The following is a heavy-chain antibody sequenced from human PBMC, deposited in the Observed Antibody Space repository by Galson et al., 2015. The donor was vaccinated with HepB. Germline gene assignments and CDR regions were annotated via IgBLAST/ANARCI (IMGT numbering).Heavy chain of an antibody. Sequence: SVKVSCKASGYTFTSYGISRVRQAPGQGLEWMGWISAYNGNTNYAQKLQGRVTMTTDTSTSTAYMELRSLRSDDTAVYYCARQVYESGYSQPHDYWGQGTLVTVSS. CDR2: ISAYNGNT. V-gene: IGHV1-18*01. J-gene: IGHJ4*02. D-gene: IGHD3-22*01. CDR1: GYTFTSYG. CDR3: ARQVYESGYSQPHDY.